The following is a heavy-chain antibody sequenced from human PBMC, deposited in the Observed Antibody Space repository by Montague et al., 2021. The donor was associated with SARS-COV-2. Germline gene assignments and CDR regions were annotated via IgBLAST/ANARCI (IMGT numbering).Heavy chain of an antibody. D-gene: IGHD3-10*01. V-gene: IGHV2-5*02. Sequence: PALVKPTQTLTPTCTFSGFSLSTSGVGVGWIRQPPGKALEWLALIYWDDDKRYRPSLKSRLTITKDTSKNQVVLTMTNMDPVDTATYYCAHRRPGSGSYYFDYWGQGTLVTVSS. CDR1: GFSLSTSGVG. CDR2: IYWDDDK. J-gene: IGHJ4*02. CDR3: AHRRPGSGSYYFDY.